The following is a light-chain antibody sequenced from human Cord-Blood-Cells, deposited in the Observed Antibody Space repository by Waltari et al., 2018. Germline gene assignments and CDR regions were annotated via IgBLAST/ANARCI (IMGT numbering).Light chain of an antibody. CDR3: SSYTSSSPYV. CDR2: DVS. Sequence: QSALTQPASVSGSPGQSITISCTGTSSDGGGYNYGPWYQQHPGKAPKRMIYDVSNRPSGVSNRFSGSKSGNTAPLTISGLQAEDEADYYCSSYTSSSPYVFGTGTKVTVL. J-gene: IGLJ1*01. CDR1: SSDGGGYNY. V-gene: IGLV2-14*01.